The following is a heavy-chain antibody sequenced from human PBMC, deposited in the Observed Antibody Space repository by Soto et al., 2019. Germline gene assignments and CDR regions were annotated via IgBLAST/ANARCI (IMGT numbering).Heavy chain of an antibody. D-gene: IGHD2-2*01. CDR3: AKEVHQLPRAEAFDT. Sequence: GGSLRLSCAASGFTFSSYAMSWVRQAPGKGLEWVSAISGSGGSTYYADSVKGRFTISRDNSKNTLYLQMNSLRAEDTAVYYCAKEVHQLPRAEAFDTWGQGTMVTVPS. CDR1: GFTFSSYA. V-gene: IGHV3-23*01. J-gene: IGHJ3*02. CDR2: ISGSGGST.